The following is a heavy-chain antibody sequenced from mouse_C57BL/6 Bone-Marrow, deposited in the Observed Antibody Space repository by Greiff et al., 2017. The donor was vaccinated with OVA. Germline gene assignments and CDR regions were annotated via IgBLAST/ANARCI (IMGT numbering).Heavy chain of an antibody. CDR2: IWRGGST. V-gene: IGHV2-5*01. Sequence: VQLQQSGPGLVQPSQSLSITCTVSGFSLTSYGVHWVRQSPGKGLEWLGVIWRGGSTDYTAAFMSRLSITKDNSKSKVFFKMNSLQADYTAIYYCAKSLNIYYDFGFAYWGKGTLVTVSA. CDR1: GFSLTSYG. CDR3: AKSLNIYYDFGFAY. J-gene: IGHJ3*01. D-gene: IGHD2-4*01.